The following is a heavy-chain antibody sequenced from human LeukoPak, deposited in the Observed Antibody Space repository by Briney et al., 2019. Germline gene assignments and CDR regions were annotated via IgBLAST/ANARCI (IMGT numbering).Heavy chain of an antibody. CDR2: ISSSSSYT. V-gene: IGHV3-21*01. CDR1: GFIVSSNY. CDR3: ARDGTLGTSDY. J-gene: IGHJ4*02. Sequence: GGSLRLSCAASGFIVSSNYMTWVRQAPGKGLEWVSSISSSSSYTYYADSVKGRFTISRDNAKNSLYLQMNSLRAEDTAVYYCARDGTLGTSDYWGQGTLVTVSS.